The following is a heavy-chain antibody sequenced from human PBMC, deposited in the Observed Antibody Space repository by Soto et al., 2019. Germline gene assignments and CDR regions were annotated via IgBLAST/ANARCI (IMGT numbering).Heavy chain of an antibody. CDR1: GYTFTSYG. Sequence: QAQLVQSGAEVKKPGASVKVSCKASGYTFTSYGISWVRQAPGQGLEWMGRISAYNGHTNYAQKLQGRVTMTTDTSTSTACMEVRSLRSDDTAVYYCARDKGDGSGSYYGYWGQGSLFTVSS. V-gene: IGHV1-18*01. J-gene: IGHJ4*02. CDR3: ARDKGDGSGSYYGY. D-gene: IGHD3-10*01. CDR2: ISAYNGHT.